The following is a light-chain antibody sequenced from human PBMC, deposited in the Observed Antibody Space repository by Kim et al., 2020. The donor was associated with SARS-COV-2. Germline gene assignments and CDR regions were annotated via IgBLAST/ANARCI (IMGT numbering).Light chain of an antibody. CDR2: GAS. CDR1: QSVNTN. Sequence: EVVMTQSPATLSLSPGERATLSCRASQSVNTNLAWYQQQPGQAPRLLIYGASTRATDIPARFSGSGSGTEFTLIISSLQSEDIAVYYCQQYDNWPPYTFGQGTKLEI. CDR3: QQYDNWPPYT. J-gene: IGKJ2*01. V-gene: IGKV3-15*01.